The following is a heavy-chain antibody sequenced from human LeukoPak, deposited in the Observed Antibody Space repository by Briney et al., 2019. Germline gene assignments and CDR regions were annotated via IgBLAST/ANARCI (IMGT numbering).Heavy chain of an antibody. CDR3: AREGVVKGYFDY. Sequence: SETLPLTCIVSGDSIRSYYWSWIRQPAGKGLEWIGRIYNSGSTNYNPSLKSRVTMSVDTPKNQFSLKLSSVTAADTAVYYCAREGVVKGYFDYWGQGTLVTVSS. V-gene: IGHV4-4*07. CDR1: GDSIRSYY. J-gene: IGHJ4*02. CDR2: IYNSGST. D-gene: IGHD3-3*01.